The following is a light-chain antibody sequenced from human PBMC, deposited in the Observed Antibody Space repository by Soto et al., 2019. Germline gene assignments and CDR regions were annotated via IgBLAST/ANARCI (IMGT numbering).Light chain of an antibody. Sequence: QAVVTQPASVSGSPGQSITISCTGTSSDVGSYNLVSWYQQHPGKAPKLMIYEGSKRPSGVSNRFSGSKSGNTASLTISGLQAEDEADYYCCSYAGSSTLVFGGGTKVTVL. J-gene: IGLJ2*01. CDR2: EGS. CDR1: SSDVGSYNL. CDR3: CSYAGSSTLV. V-gene: IGLV2-23*01.